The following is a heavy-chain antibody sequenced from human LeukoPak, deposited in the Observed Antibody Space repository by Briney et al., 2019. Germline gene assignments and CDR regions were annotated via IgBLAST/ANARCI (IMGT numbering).Heavy chain of an antibody. V-gene: IGHV4-4*02. CDR2: IYHSGST. D-gene: IGHD3-3*01. CDR1: GGSISSSNW. Sequence: SETLSLTCAVSGGSISSSNWWSWVRQPPGQGLEWIGEIYHSGSTNYNPSLKSRVTISVDKSKNQFSLKLSSVTAADTAVYYCARVARFLEWPHLDYWGQGTLVTVSS. CDR3: ARVARFLEWPHLDY. J-gene: IGHJ4*02.